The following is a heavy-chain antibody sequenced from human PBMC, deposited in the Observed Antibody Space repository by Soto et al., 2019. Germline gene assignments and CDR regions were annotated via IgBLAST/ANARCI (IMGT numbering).Heavy chain of an antibody. V-gene: IGHV1-69*13. D-gene: IGHD6-13*01. J-gene: IGHJ6*02. CDR3: AAKTRSSWIQNYYSSYGMDV. CDR2: IIPIFGTA. Sequence: SVKVSCKASGGTFSSYAISWVRQAPGQGLEWMGGIIPIFGTANYAQKFQGRVTITADESTSTAYMELSSLRSEDTAVYYCAAKTRSSWIQNYYSSYGMDVLGQGATVTVS. CDR1: GGTFSSYA.